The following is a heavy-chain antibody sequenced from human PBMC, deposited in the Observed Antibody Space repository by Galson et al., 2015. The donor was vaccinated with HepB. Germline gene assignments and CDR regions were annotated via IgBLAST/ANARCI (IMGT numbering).Heavy chain of an antibody. CDR1: GYTFRGYY. J-gene: IGHJ6*02. CDR2: INPNSGGT. CDR3: ARAGTTWGLFYYYAMDV. Sequence: SVKVSCKASGYTFRGYYINWVRQAPGPGLEWMARINPNSGGTNYAQKFKDRVTMTRDKSISTVYMELSSLRSDDTAVYCCARAGTTWGLFYYYAMDVWGPGTTVTVSS. V-gene: IGHV1-2*06. D-gene: IGHD1-14*01.